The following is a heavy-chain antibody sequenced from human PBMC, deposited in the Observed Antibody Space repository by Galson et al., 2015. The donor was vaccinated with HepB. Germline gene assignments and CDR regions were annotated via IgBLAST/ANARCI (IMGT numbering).Heavy chain of an antibody. Sequence: SVKVSCKASGGTFSSYAISWVRQAPGQGLEWMGRIIPILGIANYAQKFQGRVTITADKSTSTAYMELSSLRSEDTAVYYCARGPIGDYGGHAFGYWGQGTLVTVSS. CDR1: GGTFSSYA. D-gene: IGHD4-23*01. J-gene: IGHJ4*02. V-gene: IGHV1-69*04. CDR3: ARGPIGDYGGHAFGY. CDR2: IIPILGIA.